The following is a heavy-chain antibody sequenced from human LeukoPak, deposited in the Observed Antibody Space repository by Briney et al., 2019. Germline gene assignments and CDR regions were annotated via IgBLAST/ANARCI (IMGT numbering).Heavy chain of an antibody. CDR3: AKQGYFDY. CDR2: ISGSGGST. V-gene: IGHV3-23*01. Sequence: GGSLRHSCAASGFSVSSNYMNWVRQAPGKGLEWVSVISGSGGSTYYADSVKGRFTISRDNSKNTLYLQMNSLRAEDTAVYYCAKQGYFDYWGQGTLVTVSS. CDR1: GFSVSSNY. J-gene: IGHJ4*02.